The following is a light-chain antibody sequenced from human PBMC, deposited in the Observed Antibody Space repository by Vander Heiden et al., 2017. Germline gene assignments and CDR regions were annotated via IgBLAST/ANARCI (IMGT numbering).Light chain of an antibody. CDR2: KVT. Sequence: QSALTPPPSASGSPGQSVTISCTGTSSDIGAYNFVSWYQQHPGKAPKLMIYKVTKRPSGVPDRFSGSKSGNTASLTVSGLQAEDEADYYCSSYAGSNNFVFGTGTTVTVL. J-gene: IGLJ1*01. V-gene: IGLV2-8*01. CDR1: SSDIGAYNF. CDR3: SSYAGSNNFV.